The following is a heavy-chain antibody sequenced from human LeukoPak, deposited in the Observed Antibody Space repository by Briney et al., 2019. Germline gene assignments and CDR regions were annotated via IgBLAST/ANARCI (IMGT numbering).Heavy chain of an antibody. D-gene: IGHD3-10*01. Sequence: GGSLRLSCAASGFTFSSYGMHWVRQAPGKGLEWVAVIWYDGSNKYYADSVKGRFTISRDNSKNTLYLQMNSLRAEDTAVYYCAKVFTIYAFGIWGQGTMVTVSS. J-gene: IGHJ3*02. CDR1: GFTFSSYG. CDR3: AKVFTIYAFGI. V-gene: IGHV3-33*06. CDR2: IWYDGSNK.